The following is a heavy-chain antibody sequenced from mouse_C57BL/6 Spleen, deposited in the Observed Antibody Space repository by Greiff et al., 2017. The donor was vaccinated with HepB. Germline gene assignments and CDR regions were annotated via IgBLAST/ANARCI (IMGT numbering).Heavy chain of an antibody. CDR3: ARGAQTAQAAWFAY. CDR1: GYTFTSYW. Sequence: QVQLKQPGAELVKPGASVKLSCKASGYTFTSYWMHWVKQRPGQGLEWIGMIHPNSGSTNYNEKFKSKATLTVDKSSSTAYMQLSSLTSEDSAVYYCARGAQTAQAAWFAYWGQGTLVTVSA. V-gene: IGHV1-64*01. D-gene: IGHD3-2*02. J-gene: IGHJ3*01. CDR2: IHPNSGST.